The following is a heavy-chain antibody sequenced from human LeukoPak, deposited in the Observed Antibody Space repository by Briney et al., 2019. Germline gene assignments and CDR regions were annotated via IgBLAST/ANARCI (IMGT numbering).Heavy chain of an antibody. V-gene: IGHV4-31*03. D-gene: IGHD7-27*01. CDR1: GGSISSGDYY. Sequence: SETLSLTCTVPGGSISSGDYYWSWIRQHPGKGLEWIAYIYYSGSTYYNPSLKSRVTISVDTSKNQFSLKLTSVTAADTAIYYCARDHWGSLDYWGQGALVTVSS. CDR2: IYYSGST. CDR3: ARDHWGSLDY. J-gene: IGHJ4*02.